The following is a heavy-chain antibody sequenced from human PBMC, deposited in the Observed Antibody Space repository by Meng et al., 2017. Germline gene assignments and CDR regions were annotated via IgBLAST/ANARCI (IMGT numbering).Heavy chain of an antibody. D-gene: IGHD1-26*01. CDR1: GFTFDDYA. CDR3: AKDEGGSYYGIEY. Sequence: GGSLRLSCAASGFTFDDYAMHWVRQAPGKGLEWVSLISWDGGSTYYADSVKGRFTISRDNSKNSLYLQMNSLRAEDTALYYCAKDEGGSYYGIEYWAQGTLVTVSS. CDR2: ISWDGGST. V-gene: IGHV3-43D*03. J-gene: IGHJ4*02.